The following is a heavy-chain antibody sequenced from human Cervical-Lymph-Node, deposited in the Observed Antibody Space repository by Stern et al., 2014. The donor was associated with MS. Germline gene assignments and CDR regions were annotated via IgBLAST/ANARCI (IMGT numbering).Heavy chain of an antibody. V-gene: IGHV7-4-1*02. CDR2: INTHIGNT. CDR1: GYTFTRNA. J-gene: IGHJ4*02. Sequence: VQLVESGSELKKPGASVKVSCKASGYTFTRNAMNWVRQAPGQRLEWMGWINTHIGNTPYAQGFTGRFVFSLDTSVSTAYLQISSLKAEDTAIYYCARVKPAAILDYWGQGTLVTVSS. CDR3: ARVKPAAILDY. D-gene: IGHD2-2*01.